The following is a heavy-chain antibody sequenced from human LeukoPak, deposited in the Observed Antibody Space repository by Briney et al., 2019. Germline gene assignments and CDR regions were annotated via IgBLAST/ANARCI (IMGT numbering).Heavy chain of an antibody. CDR1: GYTFTSYD. Sequence: ASVKVSCTASGYTFTSYDINWVRQATGQGLEWMGWMNPNSGNTGYAQKFQGRVTMTRNTSISTAYMELSSLRSEDTAVYYCARVSNYAPIDYYYYGMDVWGQGTTVTVSS. D-gene: IGHD4-4*01. J-gene: IGHJ6*02. CDR3: ARVSNYAPIDYYYYGMDV. V-gene: IGHV1-8*01. CDR2: MNPNSGNT.